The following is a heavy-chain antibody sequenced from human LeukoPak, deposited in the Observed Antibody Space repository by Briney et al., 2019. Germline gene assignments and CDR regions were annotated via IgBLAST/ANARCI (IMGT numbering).Heavy chain of an antibody. CDR1: GFIFTGYF. Sequence: GGSLRLSCAASGFIFTGYFMSWVRQAPGKGLEWVASIKHDGSEKYYVDSVRGRFAISRDNTKNLLYLQMSSLRAEDTAVYYCATDRGWRTSGYYLYYFEYWGQGTLVTFSS. V-gene: IGHV3-7*01. CDR2: IKHDGSEK. CDR3: ATDRGWRTSGYYLYYFEY. D-gene: IGHD3-3*01. J-gene: IGHJ4*02.